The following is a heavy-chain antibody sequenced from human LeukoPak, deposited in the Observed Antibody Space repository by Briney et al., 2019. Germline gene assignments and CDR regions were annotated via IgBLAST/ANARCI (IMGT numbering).Heavy chain of an antibody. V-gene: IGHV4-39*01. CDR2: IYYGGST. J-gene: IGHJ5*02. D-gene: IGHD2-15*01. Sequence: SETLSLTCTVSGGSISSSDYYWGWIRQPPGKGLEWIESIYYGGSTYYNPSLKSRVTISVDTSMNQFSLKLSFVTTADTAVYYCARALGYCSGGSCTRGYNWFDPWGQGTLVTVPS. CDR1: GGSISSSDYY. CDR3: ARALGYCSGGSCTRGYNWFDP.